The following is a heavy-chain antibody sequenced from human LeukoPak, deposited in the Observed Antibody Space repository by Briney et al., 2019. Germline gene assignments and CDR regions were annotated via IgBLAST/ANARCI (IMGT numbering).Heavy chain of an antibody. Sequence: GGSLRLSCTASGFTFGDYAMSWFRQAPGKGLEWVGFIRSQTYGGTTEYAASVKGRFTISRDDSKSIAYLQMNSLKTEDTAVYYYTSSAMPLAFDYWGQGTLVTVSS. D-gene: IGHD2-2*01. V-gene: IGHV3-49*03. J-gene: IGHJ4*02. CDR1: GFTFGDYA. CDR3: TSSAMPLAFDY. CDR2: IRSQTYGGTT.